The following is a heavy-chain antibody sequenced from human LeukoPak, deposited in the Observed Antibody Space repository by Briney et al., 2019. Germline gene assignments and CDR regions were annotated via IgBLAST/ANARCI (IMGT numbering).Heavy chain of an antibody. Sequence: PSETLSLTCTVSGYSISSGYYWGWIRQPPGKGLEWIGSIYHSGSTYYNPSLKSRVTISVDTSKNQFSLKLSSVTAADTAVYYCARLGSDWGQGTLVTVSS. CDR2: IYHSGST. V-gene: IGHV4-38-2*02. CDR1: GYSISSGYY. J-gene: IGHJ4*02. D-gene: IGHD1-26*01. CDR3: ARLGSD.